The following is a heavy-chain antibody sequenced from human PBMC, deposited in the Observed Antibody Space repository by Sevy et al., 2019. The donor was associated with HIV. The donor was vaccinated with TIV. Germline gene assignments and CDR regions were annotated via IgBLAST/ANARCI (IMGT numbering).Heavy chain of an antibody. J-gene: IGHJ4*02. V-gene: IGHV1-69*13. Sequence: ASVKVSCKASGGTFSSYAISWVRQAPGQGLEWMGGIIPIFGTANYAQKFQGRVTITADESTSTAYMELSSLRSEDTAVYYCAGERRERKYYFDYWGQGTLVTVSS. CDR2: IIPIFGTA. CDR1: GGTFSSYA. D-gene: IGHD1-1*01. CDR3: AGERRERKYYFDY.